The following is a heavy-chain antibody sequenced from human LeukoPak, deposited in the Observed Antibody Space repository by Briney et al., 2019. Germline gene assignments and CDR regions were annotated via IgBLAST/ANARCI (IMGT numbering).Heavy chain of an antibody. D-gene: IGHD2-2*01. V-gene: IGHV3-23*01. Sequence: PGGSLRLSCAASGFTFSSYAMSWVRQAPGKGLDWVSVISGSGGSTYYADSVKGRFTISRDNSKNTLYLQMNSLRAEDTAVYYCAEGIAPAAPFDYWGQGTLVTVSS. CDR2: ISGSGGST. CDR3: AEGIAPAAPFDY. J-gene: IGHJ4*02. CDR1: GFTFSSYA.